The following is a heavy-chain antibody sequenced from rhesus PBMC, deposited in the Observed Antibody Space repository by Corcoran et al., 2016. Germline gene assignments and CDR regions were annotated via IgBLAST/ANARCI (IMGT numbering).Heavy chain of an antibody. V-gene: IGHV4S10*01. CDR1: GGSISDSYR. Sequence: QVQLQESGPGVVKPSETLSLTCAVSGGSISDSYRWSWIRQPPVKGLEWLGYSYGSSTITNYNPSRKCRFTISKDTSKNQFSLKLSSVTAADTAVYYCARATAGTVKVLDYWGQGVLVTVSS. CDR2: SYGSSTIT. J-gene: IGHJ4*01. D-gene: IGHD5-24*01. CDR3: ARATAGTVKVLDY.